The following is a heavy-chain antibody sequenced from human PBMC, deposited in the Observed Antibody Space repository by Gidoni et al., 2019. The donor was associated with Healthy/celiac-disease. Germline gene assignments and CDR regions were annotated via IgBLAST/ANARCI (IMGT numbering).Heavy chain of an antibody. Sequence: QLQLQESGPGLVKPSETLSLTCPVSGGSISSSSYYWGWIRQPPGKGLEWIGSIYYSGSTYYNPSLKSRVTISVDTSKNQFSLKLSSVTAADTAVYYCARGTIAVAGSSYFDYWGQGTLVTVSS. D-gene: IGHD6-19*01. CDR3: ARGTIAVAGSSYFDY. CDR2: IYYSGST. CDR1: GGSISSSSYY. V-gene: IGHV4-39*01. J-gene: IGHJ4*02.